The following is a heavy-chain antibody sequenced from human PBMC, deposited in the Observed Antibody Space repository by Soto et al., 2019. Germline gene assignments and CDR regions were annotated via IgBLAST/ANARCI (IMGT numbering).Heavy chain of an antibody. V-gene: IGHV2-26*01. CDR3: ARPYYYDSSGLIGCFDY. J-gene: IGHJ4*02. CDR2: IFSNDEK. Sequence: GSGPTLVNPTETLTLTCTVSGFSLSNARMGVSWIRQPPGKALEWLAHIFSNDEKSYSTPLKSRLTISKDTSKSQVVLTMTNMDPVDTATYYCARPYYYDSSGLIGCFDYWGQGTLVTVSS. D-gene: IGHD3-22*01. CDR1: GFSLSNARMG.